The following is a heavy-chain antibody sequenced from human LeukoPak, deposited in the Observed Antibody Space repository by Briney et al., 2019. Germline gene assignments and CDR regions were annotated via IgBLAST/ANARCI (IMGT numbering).Heavy chain of an antibody. CDR1: GGSISSYY. Sequence: SETLSLTCTVSGGSISSYYWSWIRQPPGKGLEWIGYIYYSGSTNYNPSLKSRVTISVDTSKNQFSLKLSSVTAADTAVYYCARVLDDILTETNWFDPWGQGTLVTVSS. V-gene: IGHV4-59*01. CDR2: IYYSGST. D-gene: IGHD3-9*01. CDR3: ARVLDDILTETNWFDP. J-gene: IGHJ5*02.